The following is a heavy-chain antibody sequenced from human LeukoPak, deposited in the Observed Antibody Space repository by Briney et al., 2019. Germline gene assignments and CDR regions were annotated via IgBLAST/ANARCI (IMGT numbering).Heavy chain of an antibody. CDR2: IYYSGST. D-gene: IGHD2-2*01. V-gene: IGHV4-39*07. Sequence: NPSETLSLTCTVSGGSISSSSYYWGWIRQPPGKGLEWIGSIYYSGSTYYNPSLKSRVTISVDTSKNQFSLKLSSVTAADTAVYYCARGAYIVVVPAALRIAAAGWGYFDYWGQGTLVTVSS. J-gene: IGHJ4*02. CDR3: ARGAYIVVVPAALRIAAAGWGYFDY. CDR1: GGSISSSSYY.